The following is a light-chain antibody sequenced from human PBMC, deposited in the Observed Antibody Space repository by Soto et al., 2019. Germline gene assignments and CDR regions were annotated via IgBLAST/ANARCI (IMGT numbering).Light chain of an antibody. CDR3: SSYTSSSTRV. Sequence: FVLTQPASVSGSPGQSITISCTGTSSDGGGYNYVSWYQQHPGKAPKLMIYEVSNRPSGVSNRFSGSKSGNTASLTISGLQAEDEADYYCSSYTSSSTRVFGTGTKVTVL. J-gene: IGLJ1*01. CDR1: SSDGGGYNY. CDR2: EVS. V-gene: IGLV2-14*01.